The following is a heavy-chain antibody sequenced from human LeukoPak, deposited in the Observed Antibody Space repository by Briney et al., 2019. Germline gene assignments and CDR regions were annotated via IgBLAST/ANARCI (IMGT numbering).Heavy chain of an antibody. CDR3: ARGPPNWGYDY. CDR1: GYIFTSYY. Sequence: ASVNVSCKASGYIFTSYYMHWVRQATGQRPEWMGWMSPNSGDTGYAQKFQDRVTMTRNTSISTAYMELSSLRSDDTAVYYCARGPPNWGYDYWGPGTLVIVSS. J-gene: IGHJ4*02. D-gene: IGHD7-27*01. V-gene: IGHV1-8*02. CDR2: MSPNSGDT.